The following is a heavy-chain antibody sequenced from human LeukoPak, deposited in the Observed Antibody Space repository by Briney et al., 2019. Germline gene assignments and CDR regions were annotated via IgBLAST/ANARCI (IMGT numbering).Heavy chain of an antibody. CDR3: AKRARYNSARATDFDS. J-gene: IGHJ4*02. D-gene: IGHD6-19*01. Sequence: GGSLRLSCAASGFTFSTYAMSWVRQAPGKGLEWVSLIGGSDGRTRYADSVKGRFTISRDNSKNTLYLEMNSLRAEDTAEYYCAKRARYNSARATDFDSWGQGTQVTVSS. V-gene: IGHV3-23*01. CDR1: GFTFSTYA. CDR2: IGGSDGRT.